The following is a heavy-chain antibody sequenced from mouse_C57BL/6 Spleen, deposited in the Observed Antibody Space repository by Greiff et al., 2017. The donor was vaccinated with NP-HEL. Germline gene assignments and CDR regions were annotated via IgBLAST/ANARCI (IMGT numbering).Heavy chain of an antibody. D-gene: IGHD1-1*01. J-gene: IGHJ1*03. CDR1: GYTFTSYW. CDR3: CYCGSSLRYFEG. V-gene: IGHV1-64*01. CDR2: IHPNSGST. Sequence: QVQLQQPGAELVKPGASVKLSCKASGYTFTSYWMHWVKQRPGQGLEWIGMIHPNSGSTNYNEKFKSKATLTVDKSSSTAYMQLSSLTSEDSAGYYCCYCGSSLRYFEGWGTGTTVTVAS.